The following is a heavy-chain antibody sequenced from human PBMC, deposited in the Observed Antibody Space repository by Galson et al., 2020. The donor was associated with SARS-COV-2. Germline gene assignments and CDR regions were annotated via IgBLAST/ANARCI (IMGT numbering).Heavy chain of an antibody. CDR2: VNHRGNT. CDR3: AKSDDQMLSSGWLDP. D-gene: IGHD3-16*02. V-gene: IGHV4-34*01. Sequence: SETLSLTCAVYGGSFNDYRWNWIRQSPGKGLEWIGEVNHRGNTNYNPSLRSRAYLSVDPSKNHFSLKLTSVTTADTAMYYCAKSDDQMLSSGWLDPWGQGTPVTVSS. CDR1: GGSFNDYR. J-gene: IGHJ5*02.